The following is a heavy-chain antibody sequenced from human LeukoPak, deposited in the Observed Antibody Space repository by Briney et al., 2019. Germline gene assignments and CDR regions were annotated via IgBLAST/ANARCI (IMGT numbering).Heavy chain of an antibody. CDR3: AKGGSYYDR. Sequence: GGSLRLSCAASGFTFSSYGMHWVRQAPGKGLEWVAVISYDGSNKYYADSVKGRFTISRDNSKNTLYLQMNSLRAEDTAVYYCAKGGSYYDRWGQGTLVTVSS. V-gene: IGHV3-30*18. J-gene: IGHJ5*02. CDR2: ISYDGSNK. D-gene: IGHD1-26*01. CDR1: GFTFSSYG.